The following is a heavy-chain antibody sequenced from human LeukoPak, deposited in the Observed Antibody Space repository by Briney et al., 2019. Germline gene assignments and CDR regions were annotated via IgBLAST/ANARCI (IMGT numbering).Heavy chain of an antibody. J-gene: IGHJ6*03. V-gene: IGHV3-48*04. CDR3: ARDATESGTFLYYYYYYMDV. CDR1: GFTFSSYG. Sequence: GGSLRLSCAASGFTFSSYGMSWVRQAPGKGLEWVSYISSSGSTIYYADSVKGRFTISRDNAKNSLYLQMNSLRAEDTAVYYCARDATESGTFLYYYYYYMDVWGKGTTVTISS. D-gene: IGHD6-13*01. CDR2: ISSSGSTI.